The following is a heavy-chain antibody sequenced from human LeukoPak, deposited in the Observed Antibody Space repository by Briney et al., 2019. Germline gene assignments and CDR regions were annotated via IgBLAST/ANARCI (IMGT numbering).Heavy chain of an antibody. J-gene: IGHJ6*02. CDR1: GYTFTNYA. CDR2: IRTYNGDT. D-gene: IGHD1-14*01. CDR3: ARERIRTPYYGMDV. V-gene: IGHV1-18*01. Sequence: ASVKVSCKASGYTFTNYAISWVRQAPGQGLEWMGCIRTYNGDTNYAQKIQGRVTMTTETSTNTAYMELRSLRSDDTAVYYCARERIRTPYYGMDVWGQGTTVTVSS.